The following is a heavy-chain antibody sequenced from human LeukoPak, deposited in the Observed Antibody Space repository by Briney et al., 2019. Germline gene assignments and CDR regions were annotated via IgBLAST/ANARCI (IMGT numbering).Heavy chain of an antibody. CDR2: ISSSSSYI. V-gene: IGHV3-21*01. J-gene: IGHJ6*03. D-gene: IGHD6-6*01. Sequence: GGSLRLSCAASGFTFSSYSMNWVRQAPGKGLEWVSSISSSSSYIYYADSVKGRFTISRDNAKNSLYLQMNSLRAEDTAVYYCARGGISSSSVNYYYMDVWGKGTTVTVSS. CDR1: GFTFSSYS. CDR3: ARGGISSSSVNYYYMDV.